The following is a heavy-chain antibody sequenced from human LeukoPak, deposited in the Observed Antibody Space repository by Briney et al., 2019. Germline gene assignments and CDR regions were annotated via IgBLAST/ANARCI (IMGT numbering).Heavy chain of an antibody. D-gene: IGHD6-13*01. Sequence: SETLSLTCAAYGGSFSGYYWSWIRQPPGKGLEWIGEINHSGSTNYNPSLKSRVTISVDTSKNQFSLKLSSVTAADTAVYYCARGYGIAAAGYRHWGQGTLVTVSS. CDR3: ARGYGIAAAGYRH. J-gene: IGHJ1*01. CDR1: GGSFSGYY. V-gene: IGHV4-34*01. CDR2: INHSGST.